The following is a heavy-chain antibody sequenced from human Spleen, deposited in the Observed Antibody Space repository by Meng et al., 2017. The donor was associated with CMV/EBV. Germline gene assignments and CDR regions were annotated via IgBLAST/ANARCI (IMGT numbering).Heavy chain of an antibody. CDR1: GGSVTSGGYY. Sequence: SETLSLTCTVSGGSVTSGGYYWSWIRQPPGRGLEWIGYIFYSGYTKYNPSLKSRVTISVDTSKNQFSLKLSSVTAADTAVYYCARGGSYPDYWGQGTLVTVSS. CDR2: IFYSGYT. CDR3: ARGGSYPDY. D-gene: IGHD1-26*01. V-gene: IGHV4-61*08. J-gene: IGHJ4*02.